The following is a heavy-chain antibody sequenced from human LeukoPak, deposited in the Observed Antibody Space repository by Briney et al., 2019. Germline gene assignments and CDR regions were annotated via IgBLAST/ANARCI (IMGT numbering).Heavy chain of an antibody. V-gene: IGHV3-30*04. D-gene: IGHD1-26*01. CDR3: AKSEGGSYRGAFDY. CDR2: ISYDGSNK. Sequence: GRSLRLSCAASGFTFSSYNMHWVRQAPGKGLEWVAVISYDGSNKYYADSVKGRFTISRDNSKNTLCLQMNSLRAEDTAVYYCAKSEGGSYRGAFDYWGQGTLVTVSS. CDR1: GFTFSSYN. J-gene: IGHJ4*02.